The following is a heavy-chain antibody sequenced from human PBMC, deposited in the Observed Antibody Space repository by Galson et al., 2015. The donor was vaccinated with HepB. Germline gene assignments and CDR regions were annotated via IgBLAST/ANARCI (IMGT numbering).Heavy chain of an antibody. CDR3: ARDDRGNSSGWYWGDY. J-gene: IGHJ4*02. D-gene: IGHD6-19*01. Sequence: SLRLSCAASGFTFSSYAMHWVRQAPGKGLEYVSAISSNGGSTYYADPVKGRFTISRDNSKNTLYLQMGSLRAEDTAVYYCARDDRGNSSGWYWGDYWGQGTLVTVSS. V-gene: IGHV3-64*02. CDR2: ISSNGGST. CDR1: GFTFSSYA.